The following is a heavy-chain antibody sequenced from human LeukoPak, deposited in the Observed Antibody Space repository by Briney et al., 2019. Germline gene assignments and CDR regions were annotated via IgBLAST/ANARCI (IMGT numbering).Heavy chain of an antibody. CDR2: IYPGDSDT. D-gene: IGHD2-2*01. V-gene: IGHV5-51*01. J-gene: IGHJ6*03. CDR1: GYSFTSYW. CDR3: ARQRYCSSTSCHLRYYYYMDV. Sequence: KPGESLKISCKGSGYSFTSYWIGWVRQMPGKGLEWMGIIYPGDSDTRYSPSFQGQVTISADKSISTAYLQWSSLKASDTAMYYCARQRYCSSTSCHLRYYYYMDVWGQGTLVTVSS.